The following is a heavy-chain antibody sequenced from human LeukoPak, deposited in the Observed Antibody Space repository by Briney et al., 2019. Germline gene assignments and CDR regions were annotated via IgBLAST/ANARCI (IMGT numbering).Heavy chain of an antibody. V-gene: IGHV4-34*01. CDR1: GGSFIGYY. Sequence: SETLSLTCAVYGGSFIGYYWSWIRQPPGKGLDWIGEIKHSGSTNCNPSLKSRVTISVDTSKNQFSLKLSSVTAADTAVYYCARVITPGGYDAVWGQGTLVTVSS. CDR2: IKHSGST. CDR3: ARVITPGGYDAV. J-gene: IGHJ4*02. D-gene: IGHD5-12*01.